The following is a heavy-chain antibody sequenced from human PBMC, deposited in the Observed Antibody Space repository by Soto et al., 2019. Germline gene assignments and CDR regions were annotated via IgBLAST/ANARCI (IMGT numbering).Heavy chain of an antibody. CDR3: ARQYYDFWSGEVSGYYYYYMDV. CDR2: INPNSGGT. V-gene: IGHV1-2*04. Sequence: ASVKVSCKASGYTFTGYYMHWVRQAPGQGLEWMGWINPNSGGTNYAQKFQGWVTMTRDTYISTAYMELSRLRSDDTAVYYCARQYYDFWSGEVSGYYYYYMDVWGKGTTVTVSS. D-gene: IGHD3-3*01. CDR1: GYTFTGYY. J-gene: IGHJ6*03.